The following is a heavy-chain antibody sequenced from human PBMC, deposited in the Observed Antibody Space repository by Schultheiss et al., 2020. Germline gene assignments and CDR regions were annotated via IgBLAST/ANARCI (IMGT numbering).Heavy chain of an antibody. CDR1: GFTFSSYA. CDR2: ISSSSSYI. V-gene: IGHV3-21*01. Sequence: GGSLRLSCAASGFTFSSYAMNWVRQAPGKGLEWVSSISSSSSYIYYADSVKGRFTISRDNAKNSLYLQMNSLRAEDTAVYYCARDKIVGATYFDYWGQGILVTVSS. D-gene: IGHD1-26*01. J-gene: IGHJ4*02. CDR3: ARDKIVGATYFDY.